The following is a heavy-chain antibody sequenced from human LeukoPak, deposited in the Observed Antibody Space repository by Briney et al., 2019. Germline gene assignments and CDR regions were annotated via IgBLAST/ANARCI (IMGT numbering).Heavy chain of an antibody. Sequence: GGSLRLSCAASGFTFSSYAMSWVRQAPGKGLEWVSAISGSGGSTYYADSVKGGFTISRDNSKNTLYLQMNSLRAEDTAVYYCAKDTDSSGYSGEWWFDPWGQGTLVTVSS. CDR2: ISGSGGST. D-gene: IGHD3-22*01. J-gene: IGHJ5*02. CDR1: GFTFSSYA. CDR3: AKDTDSSGYSGEWWFDP. V-gene: IGHV3-23*01.